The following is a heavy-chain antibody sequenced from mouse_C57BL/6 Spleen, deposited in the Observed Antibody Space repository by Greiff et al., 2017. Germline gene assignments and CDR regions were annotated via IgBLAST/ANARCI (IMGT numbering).Heavy chain of an antibody. CDR3: ARRTAQVY. CDR1: GYTFTSYG. D-gene: IGHD3-2*02. J-gene: IGHJ2*01. CDR2: IYPRSGNT. V-gene: IGHV1-81*01. Sequence: QVQLKESGAELARPGASVKLSCKASGYTFTSYGISWVKQRTGQGLEWIGEIYPRSGNTYYNEKFKGKATLTADKSSSTAYMELRSLTSEDSAVYFCARRTAQVYWGQGTTLTVSS.